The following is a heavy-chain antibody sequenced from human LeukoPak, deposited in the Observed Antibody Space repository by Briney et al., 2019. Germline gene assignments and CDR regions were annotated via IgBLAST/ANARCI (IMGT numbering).Heavy chain of an antibody. CDR2: IYAHGST. V-gene: IGHV3-66*01. Sequence: GGSLRLSCAASGFTVSFYSMNWVRQAPGKGLEWVSVIYAHGSTYYVDYVKGRFTISRDNSNNALYLHMNSMRAEDTAVYYCARAGGTGTPPNRFFDYWGQGALVTVSS. J-gene: IGHJ4*02. D-gene: IGHD1-1*01. CDR1: GFTVSFYS. CDR3: ARAGGTGTPPNRFFDY.